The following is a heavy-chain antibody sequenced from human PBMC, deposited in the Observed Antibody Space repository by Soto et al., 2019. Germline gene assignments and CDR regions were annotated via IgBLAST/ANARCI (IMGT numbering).Heavy chain of an antibody. V-gene: IGHV3-21*01. Sequence: PGGSLRLSCAASGFTFSSYSMNWVRQAPGKGLEWVSSISSSSSYIYYADSVKGRFTISRDNAKNSLYLQMNSLRAEDTAVYYCARAFGGYDSPDYFDYWGQGTLVTVSS. J-gene: IGHJ4*02. CDR3: ARAFGGYDSPDYFDY. CDR1: GFTFSSYS. D-gene: IGHD5-12*01. CDR2: ISSSSSYI.